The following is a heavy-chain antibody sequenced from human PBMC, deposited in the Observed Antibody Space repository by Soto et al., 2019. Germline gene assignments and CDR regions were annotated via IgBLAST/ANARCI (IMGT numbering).Heavy chain of an antibody. V-gene: IGHV1-18*01. D-gene: IGHD5-12*01. CDR3: ARDRDGYNSPFDY. CDR1: GYTFTTYG. J-gene: IGHJ4*02. CDR2: INPYTGYT. Sequence: QVQMVQSGDEVKRPGASVKVSCKASGYTFTTYGISWVRQAPGQGLEWMGWINPYTGYTRYGQNLQGRVTVTTDTSTSTAYMELRSLTSDDTAVYYCARDRDGYNSPFDYWGQGTLVTVSS.